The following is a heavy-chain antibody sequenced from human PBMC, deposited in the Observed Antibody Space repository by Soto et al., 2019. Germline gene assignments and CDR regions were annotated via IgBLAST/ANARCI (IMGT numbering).Heavy chain of an antibody. Sequence: PGGSLRLSCAASGFTFSSYAMHWVRQAPGKGLEWVAVISYDGSNKYYADSVKGRFTISRDNSKNTLYLQMNSLRAEDTAVYYCARWAMQYSSSSGYYYGMDVWGQGTTVTVSS. CDR1: GFTFSSYA. J-gene: IGHJ6*02. CDR3: ARWAMQYSSSSGYYYGMDV. D-gene: IGHD6-6*01. V-gene: IGHV3-30-3*01. CDR2: ISYDGSNK.